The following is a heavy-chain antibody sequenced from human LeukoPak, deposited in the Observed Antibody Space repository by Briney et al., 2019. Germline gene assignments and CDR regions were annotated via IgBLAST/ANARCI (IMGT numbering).Heavy chain of an antibody. CDR2: INPNSGGT. Sequence: ASVKVSCKASGYTFTRYYIHWVRQAAGQGVEGMGWINPNSGGTNYAQKFQGRVTMTRDTSISTAYMELSRLRSDDTAVYYCARVASGYFDYWGQGTLVTVSS. J-gene: IGHJ4*02. CDR1: GYTFTRYY. CDR3: ARVASGYFDY. V-gene: IGHV1-2*02. D-gene: IGHD6-13*01.